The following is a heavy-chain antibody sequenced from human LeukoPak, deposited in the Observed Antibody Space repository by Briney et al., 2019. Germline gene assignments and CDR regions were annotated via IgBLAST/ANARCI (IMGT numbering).Heavy chain of an antibody. J-gene: IGHJ5*02. D-gene: IGHD3-22*01. CDR3: ARDYYDSSGSNWFDP. CDR2: IYYSGST. Sequence: SETLSLTCTVSGDSISSYYWSWIRQPPGKGLEWIGYIYYSGSTYYNPSLKSRVTVSVDTSKNQFSLKLSSVTAADTAVYYCARDYYDSSGSNWFDPWGQGTPVTVSS. CDR1: GDSISSYY. V-gene: IGHV4-59*12.